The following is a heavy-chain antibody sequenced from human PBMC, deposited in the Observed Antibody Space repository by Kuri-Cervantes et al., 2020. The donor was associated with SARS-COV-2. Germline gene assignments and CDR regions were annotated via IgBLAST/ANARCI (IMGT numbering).Heavy chain of an antibody. CDR3: ASSVRFTQYYYYYYMDV. V-gene: IGHV4-38-2*02. CDR2: IYHSGST. J-gene: IGHJ6*03. Sequence: SETLSLTCTVSGYSISSGYYWGWIRQPPGKGLEWIGSIYHSGSTYYNPSLKSRVTISVDTSKNQFSLKLSSVTAADTAVYYCASSVRFTQYYYYYYMDVWGKGTTVTVSS. CDR1: GYSISSGYY.